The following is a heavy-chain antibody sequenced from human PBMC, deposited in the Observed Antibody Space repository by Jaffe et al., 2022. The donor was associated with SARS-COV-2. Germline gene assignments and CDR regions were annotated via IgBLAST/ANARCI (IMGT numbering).Heavy chain of an antibody. V-gene: IGHV4-39*01. J-gene: IGHJ3*02. Sequence: QLQLQESGPGLVTPSETLSLTCTVSGASISSSSIYWGWIRQPPGKGLEWIGFIYYSGSTYYNPSLKSRVTISVDSSRNQFSLKLSSVTAADTAVYYCVNYYDSSGVPPGAFDIWGQGTMVTVSS. CDR2: IYYSGST. CDR3: VNYYDSSGVPPGAFDI. CDR1: GASISSSSIY. D-gene: IGHD3-22*01.